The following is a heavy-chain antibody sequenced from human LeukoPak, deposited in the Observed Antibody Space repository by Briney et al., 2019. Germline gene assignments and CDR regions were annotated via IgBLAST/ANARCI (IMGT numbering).Heavy chain of an antibody. CDR2: IYYSGRT. Sequence: SETLSLTRTVSGGSFSSTSYYWGSVRQPPGKGLGWHRSIYYSGRTYYHPSLKSRVTISVDTSKTQLALKLSSVTAADSAVYYCAREVVAANGYYFDYWGQGTLVTVSS. D-gene: IGHD2-15*01. CDR3: AREVVAANGYYFDY. V-gene: IGHV4-39*06. CDR1: GGSFSSTSYY. J-gene: IGHJ4*02.